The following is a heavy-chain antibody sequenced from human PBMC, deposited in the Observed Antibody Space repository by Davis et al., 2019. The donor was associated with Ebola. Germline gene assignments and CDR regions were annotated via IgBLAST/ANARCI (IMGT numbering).Heavy chain of an antibody. J-gene: IGHJ4*02. CDR2: ISYDGSNK. D-gene: IGHD4-11*01. Sequence: GESLKISCAGYGFRFGDYAMHWVRQAPGKGLEWVAVISYDGSNKYYADSVKGRFTISRDNSKNTLYLQMNSLRAEDTAVYYCARATGCDYWGQGTLVTVSS. CDR1: GFRFGDYA. CDR3: ARATGCDY. V-gene: IGHV3-30*04.